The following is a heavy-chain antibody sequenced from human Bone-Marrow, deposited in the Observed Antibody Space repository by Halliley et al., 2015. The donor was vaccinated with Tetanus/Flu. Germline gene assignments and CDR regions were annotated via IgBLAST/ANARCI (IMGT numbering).Heavy chain of an antibody. Sequence: TLSLTCTVSGDSININSYYWGWIRQPPGNGLEWLGSVPNRGNTYYNPSLKRRVTLSVDTSNHQFSLRLSSVTAADTAVYFCARLRSGLMDSWGQGTLVTVSS. V-gene: IGHV4-39*01. CDR3: ARLRSGLMDS. CDR2: VPNRGNT. D-gene: IGHD3-3*01. CDR1: GDSININSYY. J-gene: IGHJ4*02.